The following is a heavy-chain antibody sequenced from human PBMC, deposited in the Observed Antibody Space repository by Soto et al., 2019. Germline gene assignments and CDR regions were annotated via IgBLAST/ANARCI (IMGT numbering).Heavy chain of an antibody. CDR2: IWYDGSNK. CDR3: AKRMGYCSSTSCSRNGMDV. V-gene: IGHV3-33*06. CDR1: GFTFSSYG. J-gene: IGHJ6*02. D-gene: IGHD2-2*01. Sequence: GGSLRLSCAASGFTFSSYGMHWVRQAPGKGLEWVAVIWYDGSNKYYADSVKGRFTISRDNSKNTLYLQMNSLRAEDTAVYYCAKRMGYCSSTSCSRNGMDVWGQGTTVTVSS.